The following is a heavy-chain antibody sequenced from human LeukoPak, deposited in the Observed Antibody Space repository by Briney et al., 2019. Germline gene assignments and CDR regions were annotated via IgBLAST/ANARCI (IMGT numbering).Heavy chain of an antibody. Sequence: ASVKVSCTVSGYTLTELSMHWVRPAPGIGLEWMGSFDPEDGERIYAQKFQHRVTMTEDPSTEPAYMELSSLRSEDTAVYYCATVVGTTIAEYDYWAKGTLVTVSS. J-gene: IGHJ4*02. CDR2: FDPEDGER. CDR1: GYTLTELS. D-gene: IGHD1-26*01. V-gene: IGHV1-24*01. CDR3: ATVVGTTIAEYDY.